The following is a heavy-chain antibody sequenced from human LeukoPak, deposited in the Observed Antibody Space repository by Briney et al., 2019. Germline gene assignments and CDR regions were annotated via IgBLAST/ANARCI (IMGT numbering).Heavy chain of an antibody. J-gene: IGHJ4*02. Sequence: SETLSLTCAVSGYSISSGYYWGWIRQPPGKGLEWIGSIYHSGSTYYNPSLKSRVTISVDTSKNQFSLKLSSETAADTAVYYCARDAYFGSGSYYPFDYWGQGTLVTVSS. CDR1: GYSISSGYY. CDR3: ARDAYFGSGSYYPFDY. D-gene: IGHD3-10*01. V-gene: IGHV4-38-2*02. CDR2: IYHSGST.